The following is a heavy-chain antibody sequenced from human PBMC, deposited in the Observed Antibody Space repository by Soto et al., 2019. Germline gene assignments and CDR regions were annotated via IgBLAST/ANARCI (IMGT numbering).Heavy chain of an antibody. CDR3: ARVEAEAGHYYYHRMDV. V-gene: IGHV6-1*01. CDR1: GDSVSSNSSA. CDR2: TYYRSNAYN. Sequence: SQTLSLTCAISGDSVSSNSSAWNCIRQSPSRGLELLGRTYYRSNAYNDYAVSVKSRITINPDTSKNQFSLQLNSVTPEDTAVYYCARVEAEAGHYYYHRMDVWGQGTTVTVPS. D-gene: IGHD6-13*01. J-gene: IGHJ6*02.